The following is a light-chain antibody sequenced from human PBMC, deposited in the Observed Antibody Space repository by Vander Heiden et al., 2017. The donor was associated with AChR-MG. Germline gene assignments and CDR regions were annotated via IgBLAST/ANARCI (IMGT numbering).Light chain of an antibody. J-gene: IGLJ2*01. V-gene: IGLV1-40*01. CDR2: GNN. Sequence: QSVLTQPPSVSGAPGPRVIISCPERGSNTGARFDVHWYQQLPGTAPKLLIYGNNNRPSWVPDRFSGSKSGTSASLAISGLQAEDEADYFCQTFDRSLSGSVFGGGTRLTVL. CDR3: QTFDRSLSGSV. CDR1: GSNTGARFD.